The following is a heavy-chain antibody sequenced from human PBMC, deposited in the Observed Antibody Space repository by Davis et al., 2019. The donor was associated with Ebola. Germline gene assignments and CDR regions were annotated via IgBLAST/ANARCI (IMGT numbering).Heavy chain of an antibody. J-gene: IGHJ4*02. CDR3: AKKLRYNNNWYNLDY. Sequence: PGGSLRLSCAASGFTFSSFAMSWVRQAPGKGLEWVSASSGSGGTTYYSDSVKGRFTISRDNGKNTLYLQMNSLRAEDTALHYCAKKLRYNNNWYNLDYWGQGTLVNVSS. V-gene: IGHV3-23*01. CDR1: GFTFSSFA. D-gene: IGHD6-13*01. CDR2: SSGSGGTT.